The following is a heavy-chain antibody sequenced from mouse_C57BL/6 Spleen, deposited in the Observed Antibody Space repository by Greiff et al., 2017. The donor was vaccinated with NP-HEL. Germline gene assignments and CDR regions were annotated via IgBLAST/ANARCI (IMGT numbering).Heavy chain of an antibody. CDR3: ARGGLLHAMDY. CDR1: GYAFSSYW. J-gene: IGHJ4*01. CDR2: IYPGDGDP. Sequence: QVQLQQSGAELVKPGASVKISCKASGYAFSSYWMNWVKQRPGKGLEWIGQIYPGDGDPNSNGKFKGKATLTADKSSTTAYMQLSSLTAEDSAVYVCARGGLLHAMDYWGQGTSVTVSS. V-gene: IGHV1-80*01. D-gene: IGHD2-3*01.